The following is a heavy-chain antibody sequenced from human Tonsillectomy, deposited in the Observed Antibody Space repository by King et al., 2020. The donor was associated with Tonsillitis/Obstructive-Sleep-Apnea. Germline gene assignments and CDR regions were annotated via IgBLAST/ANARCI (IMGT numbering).Heavy chain of an antibody. J-gene: IGHJ4*02. V-gene: IGHV4-34*01. Sequence: VQLQQWGAGLLKPSETLSRTCAVYGGSFSGYYWSWIRQPPGKGLEWIGEINHSGSTNYNPSLKSRVTISVDTSKNQFSLKLSSVTAADTAVYYCARGRALLDYWGQGTLVTVSS. CDR1: GGSFSGYY. D-gene: IGHD3-3*02. CDR3: ARGRALLDY. CDR2: INHSGST.